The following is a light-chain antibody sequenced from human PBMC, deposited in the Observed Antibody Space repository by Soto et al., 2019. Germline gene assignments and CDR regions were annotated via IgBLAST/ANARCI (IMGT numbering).Light chain of an antibody. V-gene: IGKV3-20*01. CDR2: GAS. CDR3: EQPYQRLT. Sequence: EIVVKQSPGAVSLSEGERATLSCRASQTVSSNYLAWYQQKPGQAPRLLIYGASSRATGIPDRFSGSGSGTDFTLTIIIQEPEDSPVYYWEQPYQRLTFGDGTKVDIK. J-gene: IGKJ4*01. CDR1: QTVSSNY.